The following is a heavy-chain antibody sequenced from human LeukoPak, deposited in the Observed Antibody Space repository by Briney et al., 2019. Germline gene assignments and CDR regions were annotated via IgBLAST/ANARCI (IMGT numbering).Heavy chain of an antibody. CDR1: GGTFSSYA. J-gene: IGHJ6*03. D-gene: IGHD2-15*01. CDR3: PRGIGIRYCSGGSCMTRYYYCMDV. Sequence: ASVKVSCKASGGTFSSYAISWVRQAPGQGLEWMAGIIPIFGTANYAQKFQGRVTITADESTSTAYLELSSLRSEDTAVYFFPRGIGIRYCSGGSCMTRYYYCMDVWGKGTTVTISS. V-gene: IGHV1-69*13. CDR2: IIPIFGTA.